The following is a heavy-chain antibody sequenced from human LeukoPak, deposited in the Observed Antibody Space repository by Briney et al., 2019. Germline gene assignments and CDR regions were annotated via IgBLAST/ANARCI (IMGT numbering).Heavy chain of an antibody. D-gene: IGHD3-10*01. CDR2: ISGSGGST. Sequence: GGSLRLSCAASGFTFSSYAMSWVRQAPGKGLEWASAISGSGGSTYYADSVKGRFTISRDNSKNTLYLHINSLRAEDTAVYYCAKVAHYYGSGSYYEYYFDYWGQGTLVTVSS. CDR3: AKVAHYYGSGSYYEYYFDY. CDR1: GFTFSSYA. J-gene: IGHJ4*02. V-gene: IGHV3-23*01.